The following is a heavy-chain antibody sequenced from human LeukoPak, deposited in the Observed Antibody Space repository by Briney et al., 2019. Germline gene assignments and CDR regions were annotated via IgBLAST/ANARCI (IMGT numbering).Heavy chain of an antibody. D-gene: IGHD2-21*02. CDR1: GVSISSYY. CDR3: ARGGCGGDCYGPTYNWFDP. CDR2: IYYSGST. J-gene: IGHJ5*02. V-gene: IGHV4-59*01. Sequence: SETLSLTCTVSGVSISSYYWSWIRQPPGKGLEWLGYIYYSGSTNYNPSLKSRVTISVDTSKNQFSLKLSSVTAADTAVYYCARGGCGGDCYGPTYNWFDPWGQGTLVTVSS.